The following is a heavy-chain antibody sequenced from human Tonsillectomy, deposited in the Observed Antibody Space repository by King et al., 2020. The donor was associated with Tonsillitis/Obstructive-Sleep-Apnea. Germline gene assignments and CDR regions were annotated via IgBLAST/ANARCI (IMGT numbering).Heavy chain of an antibody. Sequence: VQLVESGGGLVKPGGSLRLSCAASGFTFSDYYMNWIRQAPGKGLEWVSYITSSSSYTNYADSVKGRFTISRDNAKNSLYLQMNSMRAEDTAVYYCARIRGTPIDSGVYVRYFDYWGQGTLVTVSS. J-gene: IGHJ4*02. CDR2: ITSSSSYT. V-gene: IGHV3-11*05. CDR3: ARIRGTPIDSGVYVRYFDY. D-gene: IGHD4-17*01. CDR1: GFTFSDYY.